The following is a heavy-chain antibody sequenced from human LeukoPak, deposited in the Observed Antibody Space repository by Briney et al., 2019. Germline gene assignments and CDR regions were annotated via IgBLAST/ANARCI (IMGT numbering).Heavy chain of an antibody. CDR2: IYYSGST. CDR1: GGSISSSSYY. D-gene: IGHD1-26*01. J-gene: IGHJ4*02. V-gene: IGHV4-39*01. Sequence: PSETLSLTCTVSGGSISSSSYYWGWIRQPPGKGLEWIGSIYYSGSTYYNPSLKSRVTISVDTSKNPFSLKLSSVTAADTAVYYCAAWYSGSYQAMTFDYWGQGTLVTVSS. CDR3: AAWYSGSYQAMTFDY.